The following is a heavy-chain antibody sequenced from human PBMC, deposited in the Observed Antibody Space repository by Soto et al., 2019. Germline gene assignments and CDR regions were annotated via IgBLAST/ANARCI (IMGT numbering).Heavy chain of an antibody. Sequence: KGLEWIGYIYYSESTTYNPSLKSRGTISVDTSKNQFSLKLSSVTAADTAVYFFFFQAEDGIRDVRSVSAFLLNRSSDL. J-gene: IGHJ2*01. CDR3: FFQAEDGIRDVRSVSAFLLNRSSDL. CDR2: IYYSEST. D-gene: IGHD3-10*02. V-gene: IGHV4-59*08.